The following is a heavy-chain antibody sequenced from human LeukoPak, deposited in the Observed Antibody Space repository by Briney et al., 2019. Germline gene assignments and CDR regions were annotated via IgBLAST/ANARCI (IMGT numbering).Heavy chain of an antibody. J-gene: IGHJ4*01. Sequence: SETLSLTCTVSGGSISTSTYCWGWIRQPPGKGLEWIGSISYSGTTYYNPSLKSRVTISVDTSNHQFSLRLTSVTAADTAVYFCARHPSSAWHADYWGHGNLVTVSS. CDR3: ARHPSSAWHADY. CDR1: GGSISTSTYC. V-gene: IGHV4-39*01. D-gene: IGHD6-25*01. CDR2: ISYSGTT.